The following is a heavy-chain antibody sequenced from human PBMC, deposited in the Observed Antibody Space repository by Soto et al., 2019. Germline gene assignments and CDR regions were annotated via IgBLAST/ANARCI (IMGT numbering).Heavy chain of an antibody. J-gene: IGHJ5*02. CDR2: INPSSGRT. CDR3: ARGRPRGAAAVWFDP. Sequence: ASVKFSCKASGYTFTSYSMHWVRQAPGQGLEWMGIINPSSGRTSYAQNFQGRVTMTSDTSTSIVYMEMSSLKSEDTAVYYCARGRPRGAAAVWFDPWGQGTLVTVSS. CDR1: GYTFTSYS. V-gene: IGHV1-46*01. D-gene: IGHD6-13*01.